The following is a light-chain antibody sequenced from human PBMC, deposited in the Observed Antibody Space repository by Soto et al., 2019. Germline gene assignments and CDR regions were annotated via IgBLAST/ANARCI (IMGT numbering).Light chain of an antibody. Sequence: QSALTQPASVSGSPGQSITISCTGTSSDVGSYNLVSWYQQHPGKAPKLMISEGTKRPSGVSSRFSGSKLGNTASLAITGLQAEDEAEYYCQSYDSSLSTSGWVFGGGTKLTVL. CDR1: SSDVGSYNL. V-gene: IGLV2-14*02. J-gene: IGLJ3*02. CDR2: EGT. CDR3: QSYDSSLSTSGWV.